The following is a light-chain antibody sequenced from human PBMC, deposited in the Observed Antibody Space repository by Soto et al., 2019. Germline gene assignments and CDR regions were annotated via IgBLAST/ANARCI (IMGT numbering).Light chain of an antibody. CDR3: QSYDSSLSGVV. V-gene: IGLV1-40*01. CDR1: SSNIGAGYE. J-gene: IGLJ2*01. CDR2: GNI. Sequence: QPVLAQPPSVSGAPGQRVTISCTGSSSNIGAGYEVHWYQQLPGTAPKLLIYGNIYRPSGVPDRFSGSKSGTSVSLAITGLQAEDEADYHCQSYDSSLSGVVFGGATKVSVL.